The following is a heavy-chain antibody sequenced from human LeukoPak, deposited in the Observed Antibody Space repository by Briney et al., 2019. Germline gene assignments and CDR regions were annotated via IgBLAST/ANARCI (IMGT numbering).Heavy chain of an antibody. J-gene: IGHJ4*02. Sequence: GGSLRLSCAASGFTFSSYGMHWVRQAPGKGLEWVAFIRYDGSNKYYADSVKGRFTISRDNSKNTLYLQMNSLRAEDTAVYYCAKGGPSGWWKYYFDYWGQGTLVTVSS. D-gene: IGHD6-19*01. CDR2: IRYDGSNK. CDR3: AKGGPSGWWKYYFDY. V-gene: IGHV3-30*02. CDR1: GFTFSSYG.